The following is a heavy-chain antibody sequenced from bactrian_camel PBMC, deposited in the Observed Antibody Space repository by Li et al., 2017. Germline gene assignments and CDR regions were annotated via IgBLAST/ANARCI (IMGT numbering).Heavy chain of an antibody. CDR1: RFHSGFVFSTWC. CDR2: IDNDSST. D-gene: IGHD2*01. Sequence: VQLVESGGGSVQTGGSLRLSCAASRFHSGFVFSTWCMGWFRQAPGKQREGIAVIDNDSSTEYAASVKGRFTISKDNTKNTLYLQMNSLRPEDTAQYSCASRRAGSFCYRTESMFAYWGQGTQVTVS. CDR3: ASRRAGSFCYRTESMFAY. V-gene: IGHV3S67*01. J-gene: IGHJ4*01.